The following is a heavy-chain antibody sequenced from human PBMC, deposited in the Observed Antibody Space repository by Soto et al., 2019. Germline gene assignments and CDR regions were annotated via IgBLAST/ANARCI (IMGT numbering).Heavy chain of an antibody. CDR2: IGTAGDT. CDR1: GFTFSSND. Sequence: EVHLVESGGVLVQPGGSLRLSCAASGFTFSSNDMHWVRQATGKGLEWVSAIGTAGDTYYPGSVKGRFTISRENAKNSLYLQMNSLRAGDTAVYYCARFAVGQLYDYWGQGTLVTVSS. J-gene: IGHJ4*02. CDR3: ARFAVGQLYDY. D-gene: IGHD6-13*01. V-gene: IGHV3-13*04.